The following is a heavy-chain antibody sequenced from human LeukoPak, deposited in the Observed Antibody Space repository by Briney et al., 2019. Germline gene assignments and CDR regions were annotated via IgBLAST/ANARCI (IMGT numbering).Heavy chain of an antibody. D-gene: IGHD3-10*01. J-gene: IGHJ4*02. CDR2: IYYSGST. V-gene: IGHV4-59*01. CDR3: ARSKVAMVRGVMGVPFDY. Sequence: SETLSLTCTVSGGSISSYYWSWIRQPPGKGLEWIGYIYYSGSTNYNPSLKSRVTISVDTSKNQFSLKLSSVTAADTAVYYCARSKVAMVRGVMGVPFDYWGQGTLVTVSS. CDR1: GGSISSYY.